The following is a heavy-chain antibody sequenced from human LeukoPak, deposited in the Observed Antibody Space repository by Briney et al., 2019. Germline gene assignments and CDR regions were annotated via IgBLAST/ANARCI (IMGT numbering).Heavy chain of an antibody. CDR3: ARDGAEWGH. D-gene: IGHD7-27*01. V-gene: IGHV3-33*01. Sequence: GGSLRLSCAASGFIFSNYGMHWVRQAPGKGLEWVAVIRHDGSHEHYADSVKGRFSISRDNSNNMLYLQMNSLSAEDTAMYYCARDGAEWGHWGQGTLVTVSS. J-gene: IGHJ4*02. CDR1: GFIFSNYG. CDR2: IRHDGSHE.